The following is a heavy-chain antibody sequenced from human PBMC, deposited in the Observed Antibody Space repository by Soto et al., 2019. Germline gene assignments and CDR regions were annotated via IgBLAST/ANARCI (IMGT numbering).Heavy chain of an antibody. D-gene: IGHD4-17*01. J-gene: IGHJ5*02. CDR2: IYYNGDT. V-gene: IGHV4-30-4*01. CDR3: ARDHGDEGGWFDP. Sequence: QVQLQESGPGLVKASQTLSLVCTVSGGFVSSGIYYWSWIRQPPGKGLEWIGYIYYNGDTFYNPSLKSRVSISLDMSKNQFSLKVNSVTAADTAVYYCARDHGDEGGWFDPWGQGTLVNVSS. CDR1: GGFVSSGIYY.